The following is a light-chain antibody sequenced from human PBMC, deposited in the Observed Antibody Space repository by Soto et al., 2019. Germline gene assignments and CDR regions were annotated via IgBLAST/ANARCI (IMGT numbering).Light chain of an antibody. Sequence: EVVLTQSPATLSLSPGETATLSCRTSQSVSGYLAWYQQKPGRAPRLLIYGVSNRATGIPARFSGSGSGTDFTLTISSLQSEDFALYYCQHYFNWPYTFGQGTKVDIK. CDR3: QHYFNWPYT. V-gene: IGKV3-11*01. J-gene: IGKJ2*01. CDR2: GVS. CDR1: QSVSGY.